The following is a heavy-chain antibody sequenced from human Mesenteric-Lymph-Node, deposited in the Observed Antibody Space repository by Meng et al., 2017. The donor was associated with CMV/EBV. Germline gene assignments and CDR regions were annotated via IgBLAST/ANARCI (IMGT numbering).Heavy chain of an antibody. CDR3: ARTIAVAGNDAFDI. CDR2: VYYSGST. D-gene: IGHD6-19*01. J-gene: IGHJ3*02. Sequence: SETLSLTCTVSDGSISSSDYYWAWIRQPPGKGLEWIGNVYYSGSTYYSPSLKSRVTISLDTSNNQFSLKLTSVTAADTAVYYCARTIAVAGNDAFDIWGQGTMVTVSS. CDR1: DGSISSSDYY. V-gene: IGHV4-39*07.